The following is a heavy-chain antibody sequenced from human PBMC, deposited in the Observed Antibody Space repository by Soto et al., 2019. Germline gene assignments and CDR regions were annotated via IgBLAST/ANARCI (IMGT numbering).Heavy chain of an antibody. CDR3: ARDWSAELQLVNFDC. CDR1: GFTFSSYS. V-gene: IGHV3-48*02. D-gene: IGHD6-13*01. J-gene: IGHJ4*02. Sequence: EVQLVESGGGLVQPGGSLRLSCAASGFTFSSYSMNWVRQAPGKGLEWVSYISSSSSTIYYADSVKGRFTISRDNAKNSLHLQMNSLRDEDTAVYYCARDWSAELQLVNFDCWGQGTLVTVSS. CDR2: ISSSSSTI.